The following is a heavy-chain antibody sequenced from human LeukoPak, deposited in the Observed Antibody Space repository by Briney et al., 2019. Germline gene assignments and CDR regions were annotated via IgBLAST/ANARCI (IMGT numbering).Heavy chain of an antibody. Sequence: RGSLRLSCVASGFTFGNYAMSWGRQAAGKGLEWVAAIRDGGTGTLYPDSVKGRFTISRDNSKNTLYLQMNSLRAEDTALYYCAKGDGYRYGSFDYWGQGTLVTVSS. CDR3: AKGDGYRYGSFDY. D-gene: IGHD5-18*01. CDR2: IRDGGTGT. CDR1: GFTFGNYA. V-gene: IGHV3-23*01. J-gene: IGHJ4*02.